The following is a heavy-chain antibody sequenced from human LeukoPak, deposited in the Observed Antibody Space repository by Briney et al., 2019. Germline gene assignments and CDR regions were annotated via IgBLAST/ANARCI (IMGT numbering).Heavy chain of an antibody. CDR1: GGSISSYY. D-gene: IGHD5-12*01. CDR2: IYYSGST. Sequence: SETLSLTCTVSGGSISSYYWSWIRQPPGKGLEWIGYIYYSGSTNYNPSLKSRVTISVDTSKNQFSLKLSSVTAADTAVYYCASYSGYDPVAPYFDYWGQGTLVTVSS. J-gene: IGHJ4*02. CDR3: ASYSGYDPVAPYFDY. V-gene: IGHV4-59*08.